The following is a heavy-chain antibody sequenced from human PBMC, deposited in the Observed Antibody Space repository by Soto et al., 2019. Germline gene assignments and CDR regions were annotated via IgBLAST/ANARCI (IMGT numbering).Heavy chain of an antibody. V-gene: IGHV3-30-3*01. Sequence: GGSLRLSCAASGFTFSSYAMHWVRQAPGKGLEWVAVISYDGSNKYYADSVKGRFTISRDNAKNSLYLQMNSLRAEDTAVYYCARVPRLEPAFDYWGQGTLVTVSS. D-gene: IGHD1-1*01. CDR3: ARVPRLEPAFDY. J-gene: IGHJ4*02. CDR1: GFTFSSYA. CDR2: ISYDGSNK.